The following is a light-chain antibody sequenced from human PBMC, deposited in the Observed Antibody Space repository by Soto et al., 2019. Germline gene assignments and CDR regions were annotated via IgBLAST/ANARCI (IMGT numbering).Light chain of an antibody. V-gene: IGLV2-14*03. CDR1: NSDIGGYDY. J-gene: IGLJ1*01. CDR3: SSYAASSTLDV. CDR2: DVS. Sequence: QSVLNQPASVSSSPGQSITISCTGTNSDIGGYDYVSWYQHHPGKAPRLILYDVSNRPSGVSNRFSGSKSGNTASLTISGLQAEDEAEYYCSSYAASSTLDVFGTGTKVTVL.